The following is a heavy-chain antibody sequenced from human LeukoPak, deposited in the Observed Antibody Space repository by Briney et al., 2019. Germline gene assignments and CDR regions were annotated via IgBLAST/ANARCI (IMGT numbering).Heavy chain of an antibody. CDR3: AIHRGRRAARGASPLSNYYMDV. CDR2: INHSGST. Sequence: PSETLSLTCAVYGGSFSGYYWSWIRHPPGKGLEWIGEINHSGSTNYNPSLKSRVTLSIDTSKNTASLRLDSVTASDTAIYYCAIHRGRRAARGASPLSNYYMDVWGRGTTVTVSS. V-gene: IGHV4-34*01. J-gene: IGHJ6*03. CDR1: GGSFSGYY. D-gene: IGHD3-10*01.